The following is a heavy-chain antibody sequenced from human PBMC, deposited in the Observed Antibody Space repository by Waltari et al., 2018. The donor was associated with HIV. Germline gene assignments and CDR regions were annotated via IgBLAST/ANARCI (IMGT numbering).Heavy chain of an antibody. CDR3: ARLMSTARFDS. V-gene: IGHV4-38-2*01. CDR2: ISQSGKT. D-gene: IGHD1-1*01. CDR1: GYSITSAHY. J-gene: IGHJ4*02. Sequence: QVQLQESGPGLVKPSETLSLTCRVSGYSITSAHYWGWIRQPPGKGLQWIGSISQSGKTYYDPTLKSRINISRDTSKNLFSLELTSVTAADTAVYYCARLMSTARFDSWGQGTLVSVSS.